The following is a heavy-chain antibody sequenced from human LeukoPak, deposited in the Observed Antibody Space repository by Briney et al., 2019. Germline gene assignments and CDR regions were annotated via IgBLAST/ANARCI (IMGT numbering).Heavy chain of an antibody. J-gene: IGHJ3*01. CDR3: AIGQGVITWGGADVYDV. Sequence: SVKVSCKASGGTFSSYAISWVRQAPGRGLEWMGGIIPIFGTANYAQKFQGRVTLTADTLTSTAYMELRTLISDDTATYYCAIGQGVITWGGADVYDVWGQGTTVIVSS. D-gene: IGHD3-16*01. V-gene: IGHV1-69*06. CDR1: GGTFSSYA. CDR2: IIPIFGTA.